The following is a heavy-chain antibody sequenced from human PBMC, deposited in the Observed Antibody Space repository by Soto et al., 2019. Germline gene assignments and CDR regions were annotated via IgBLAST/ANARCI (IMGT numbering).Heavy chain of an antibody. CDR3: AKGIGSSWYPDY. Sequence: QVQLVQSGAEGKKPGGSVKFSCKASGYTFTSYGISWVRQAPGQGLEWMGWISAYNGNTNYAQKLQGRVTMTTDTSRSKADMELRSLRSDDTAVYYCAKGIGSSWYPDYWGQGTLVTVSS. V-gene: IGHV1-18*01. CDR2: ISAYNGNT. CDR1: GYTFTSYG. J-gene: IGHJ4*02. D-gene: IGHD6-13*01.